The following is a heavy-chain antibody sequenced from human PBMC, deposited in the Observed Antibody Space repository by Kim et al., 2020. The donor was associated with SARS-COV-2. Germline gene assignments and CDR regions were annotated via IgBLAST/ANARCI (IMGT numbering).Heavy chain of an antibody. Sequence: ASVKVSCKASGYTFTGYYMHWVRQAPGQGLEWMGRINPNSGGTNYAQKFQGRVTMTRDTSISTAYMELSRLRSDDTAVYYCARGYYDSSGYTYWGQGTLVTVSS. CDR3: ARGYYDSSGYTY. CDR1: GYTFTGYY. CDR2: INPNSGGT. D-gene: IGHD3-22*01. J-gene: IGHJ4*02. V-gene: IGHV1-2*06.